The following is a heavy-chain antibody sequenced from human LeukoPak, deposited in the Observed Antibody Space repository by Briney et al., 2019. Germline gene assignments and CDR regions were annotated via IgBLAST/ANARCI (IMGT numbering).Heavy chain of an antibody. Sequence: ASVKVSCKASGYTFTGYYMHWVRQAPGQGLERMGWINPNSGGTNYAQKFQGRVTMTRDTSISTTYMELSRLRSDDTAVYYCARGPYDGDWFDPWGQGTLVTVSS. CDR1: GYTFTGYY. J-gene: IGHJ5*02. D-gene: IGHD4-23*01. V-gene: IGHV1-2*02. CDR2: INPNSGGT. CDR3: ARGPYDGDWFDP.